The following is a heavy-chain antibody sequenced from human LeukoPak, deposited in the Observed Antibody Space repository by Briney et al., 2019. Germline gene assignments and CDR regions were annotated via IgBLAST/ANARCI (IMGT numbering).Heavy chain of an antibody. Sequence: ASVKVSCKASGYTFTSYGISWVRQAPGQGLEWMGWISAYNGNTNYAQKLQGRVTMTTDTSTSTAYMELRSLRSDDTAVYYCARAKFYNWNLNYYYYYMDVWGKGTTVTVSS. V-gene: IGHV1-18*01. CDR2: ISAYNGNT. D-gene: IGHD1-7*01. CDR3: ARAKFYNWNLNYYYYYMDV. CDR1: GYTFTSYG. J-gene: IGHJ6*03.